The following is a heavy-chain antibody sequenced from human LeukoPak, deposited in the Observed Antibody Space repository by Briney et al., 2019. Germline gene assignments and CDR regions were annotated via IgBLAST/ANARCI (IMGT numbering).Heavy chain of an antibody. CDR2: ISHSGSS. Sequence: PSETLSLTCAVSGYSISSGYFWAWIRQPPGKGLEWIGSISHSGSSYSKPSLKSRAIISVDTSNNQFSLKLTSVTAADTATYYCARDGYYYDGSFEYWGQGIRVAVSS. D-gene: IGHD3-22*01. J-gene: IGHJ4*02. CDR3: ARDGYYYDGSFEY. CDR1: GYSISSGYF. V-gene: IGHV4-38-2*02.